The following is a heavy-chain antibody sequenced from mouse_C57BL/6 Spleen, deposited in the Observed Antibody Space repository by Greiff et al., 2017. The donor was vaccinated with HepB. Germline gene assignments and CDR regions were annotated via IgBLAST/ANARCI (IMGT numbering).Heavy chain of an antibody. J-gene: IGHJ4*01. D-gene: IGHD1-1*01. CDR2: ISYDGSN. CDR1: GYSITSGYY. V-gene: IGHV3-6*01. Sequence: EVQLVESGPGLVKPSQSLSLTCSVTGYSITSGYYWNWIRQFPGNKLEWMGYISYDGSNNYNPSLKNRISITRDTSKNQFFLKLNSVTTEDTATYYCAREGYYGFFYAMDYWGQGTSVTVSS. CDR3: AREGYYGFFYAMDY.